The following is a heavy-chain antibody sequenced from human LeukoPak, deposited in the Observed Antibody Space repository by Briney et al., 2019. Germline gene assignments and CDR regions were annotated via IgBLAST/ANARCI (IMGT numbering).Heavy chain of an antibody. Sequence: PSETLSLTCAVYGGSFSGYYWSWIRQPPGKGLEWIGEINHSGSTNYNPSLKSRVTISVDTSKNQFSLKLSSVTAADTAVYYCARPIAAPGTGWSAPWGQGTLVPVPS. J-gene: IGHJ5*02. V-gene: IGHV4-34*01. D-gene: IGHD6-13*01. CDR3: ARPIAAPGTGWSAP. CDR1: GGSFSGYY. CDR2: INHSGST.